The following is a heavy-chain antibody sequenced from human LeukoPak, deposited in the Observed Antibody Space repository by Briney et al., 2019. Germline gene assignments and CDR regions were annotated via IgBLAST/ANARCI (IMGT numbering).Heavy chain of an antibody. Sequence: SETLSLTCTVSGASITTYYWSWLRQPPGKELEWIGYIYHSGSTKYNPSLKSRVTISVDTSKNQFTLRLSSVTAADTAVYYCARQLYDSSGYPFDYWGQGTLVTVSS. J-gene: IGHJ4*02. D-gene: IGHD3-22*01. V-gene: IGHV4-59*08. CDR3: ARQLYDSSGYPFDY. CDR1: GASITTYY. CDR2: IYHSGST.